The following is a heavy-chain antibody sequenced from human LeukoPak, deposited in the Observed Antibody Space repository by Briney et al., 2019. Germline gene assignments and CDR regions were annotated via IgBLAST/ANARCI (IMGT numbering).Heavy chain of an antibody. CDR1: GGSFSGYY. J-gene: IGHJ6*03. Sequence: SETLSLTCAVYGGSFSGYYWSWIRQPPGKGLEWIGEINHSGSTNYNQSLKSRVTISVDTSKNQFSLKLSSVTAADTAVYYCARPIPGYYGSGSYPYYMDVWGKGTTVTVSS. CDR2: INHSGST. V-gene: IGHV4-34*01. D-gene: IGHD3-10*01. CDR3: ARPIPGYYGSGSYPYYMDV.